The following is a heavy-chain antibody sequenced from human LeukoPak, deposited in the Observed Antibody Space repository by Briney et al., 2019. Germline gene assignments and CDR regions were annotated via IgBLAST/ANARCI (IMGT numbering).Heavy chain of an antibody. CDR2: IYYSGST. Sequence: SQTLSLTCTVSGGSISSGGYYWSWIRQHPGKGLEWIGYIYYSGSTYYNPSLKSRVIISVDTSKNQFSLKLSSVTAADTAVYYCARDRLATNTGWFDPWGQGTLVTVSS. D-gene: IGHD4-17*01. V-gene: IGHV4-31*03. CDR1: GGSISSGGYY. CDR3: ARDRLATNTGWFDP. J-gene: IGHJ5*02.